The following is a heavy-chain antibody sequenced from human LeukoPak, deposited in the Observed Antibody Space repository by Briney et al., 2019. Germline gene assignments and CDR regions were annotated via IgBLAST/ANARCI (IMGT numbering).Heavy chain of an antibody. D-gene: IGHD3-22*01. CDR2: ISWNSGSI. Sequence: QAGGSLRLSCAASGFTFDDYAMHWVRQAPGKGLEWVSGISWNSGSIGYADSVKGRFTISRDNAKNSLYLQMNSLRAEDTALYYCAKDLSYDSSGYLGYWGQGTLVTVSS. J-gene: IGHJ4*02. V-gene: IGHV3-9*01. CDR3: AKDLSYDSSGYLGY. CDR1: GFTFDDYA.